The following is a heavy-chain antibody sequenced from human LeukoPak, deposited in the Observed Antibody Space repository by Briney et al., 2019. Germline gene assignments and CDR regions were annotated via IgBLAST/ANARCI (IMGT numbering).Heavy chain of an antibody. D-gene: IGHD3-10*01. Sequence: GGSLRLSCAASGLTFIDAWMAWVRQAPGKGLEWVLSISSSSTYIYYANSVKGRFTISRDNAKNSLYLQMNSLRAEDTAVYYCARDSGSGFFYGMDVWGQGTPVTVSS. J-gene: IGHJ6*02. V-gene: IGHV3-21*01. CDR3: ARDSGSGFFYGMDV. CDR2: ISSSSTYI. CDR1: GLTFIDAW.